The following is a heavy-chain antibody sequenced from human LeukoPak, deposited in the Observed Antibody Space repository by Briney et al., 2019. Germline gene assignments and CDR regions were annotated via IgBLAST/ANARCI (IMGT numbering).Heavy chain of an antibody. CDR3: ANGYGDYDRFDY. CDR2: IYYSGST. V-gene: IGHV4-39*01. J-gene: IGHJ4*02. CDR1: GGSISSSSYY. D-gene: IGHD4-17*01. Sequence: SETLSFTCTVSGGSISSSSYYWGWIRQPPGKGLEWIGSIYYSGSTYYNPSLKSRVTISVDTSKNQFSLKLSSVTAADTAVYYCANGYGDYDRFDYWGQGTLVTVSS.